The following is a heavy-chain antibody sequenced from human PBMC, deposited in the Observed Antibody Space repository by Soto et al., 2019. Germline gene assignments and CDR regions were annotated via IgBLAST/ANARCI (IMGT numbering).Heavy chain of an antibody. D-gene: IGHD5-18*01. Sequence: ASVKVSCKASGYTFTSYAMHWVRQAPGQRLEWMGWINAVNCNKNYSQKFQGRVTITRDTAASTDYMVLSSLRSEDTGVYYCSRDLGYSYGYNWGQGTLVTVSS. J-gene: IGHJ4*02. V-gene: IGHV1-3*01. CDR2: INAVNCNK. CDR3: SRDLGYSYGYN. CDR1: GYTFTSYA.